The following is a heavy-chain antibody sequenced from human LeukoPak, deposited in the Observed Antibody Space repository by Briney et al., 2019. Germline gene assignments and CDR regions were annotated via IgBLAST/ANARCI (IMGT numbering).Heavy chain of an antibody. J-gene: IGHJ5*02. Sequence: SETLSLTCAVYGGSFSGYYWSWIRQPPGKGLEWIGEINHSGSTNYNPSLKSRVTISVDTSKNQFSLKLSSVTAADTAVYYCARGRTTVTPWGQGTLVTASS. CDR3: ARGRTTVTP. V-gene: IGHV4-34*01. D-gene: IGHD4-11*01. CDR1: GGSFSGYY. CDR2: INHSGST.